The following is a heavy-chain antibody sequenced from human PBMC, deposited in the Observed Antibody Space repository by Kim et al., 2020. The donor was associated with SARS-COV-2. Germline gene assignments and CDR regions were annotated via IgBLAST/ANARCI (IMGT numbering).Heavy chain of an antibody. CDR1: GGSVSSGSYY. Sequence: SETLSLTCTVSGGSVSSGSYYWSWIRQPPGKGLEWIGYIYYSGSTNYNPSLKSRVTISVDTSKNQFSLKLSSVTAADTAVYYCAREPIITMVRGVIITEDPFDYWGQGTLVTVSS. V-gene: IGHV4-61*01. D-gene: IGHD3-10*01. J-gene: IGHJ4*02. CDR3: AREPIITMVRGVIITEDPFDY. CDR2: IYYSGST.